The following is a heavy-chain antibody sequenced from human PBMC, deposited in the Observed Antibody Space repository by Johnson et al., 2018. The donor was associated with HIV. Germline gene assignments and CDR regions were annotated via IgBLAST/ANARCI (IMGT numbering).Heavy chain of an antibody. CDR2: ISYDGSNK. Sequence: VQLVESGGGVVQPGRSLRLSCAASGFTFSNYAMHWVRQAPGKGLEWVAVISYDGSNKYYADSVKGRFTISRDNSKNTLYLQMNSLPPEDTAVYYCATEGAAAAAGPSDAFDIWGQGTMVTVSS. J-gene: IGHJ3*02. CDR1: GFTFSNYA. V-gene: IGHV3-30*04. D-gene: IGHD6-13*01. CDR3: ATEGAAAAAGPSDAFDI.